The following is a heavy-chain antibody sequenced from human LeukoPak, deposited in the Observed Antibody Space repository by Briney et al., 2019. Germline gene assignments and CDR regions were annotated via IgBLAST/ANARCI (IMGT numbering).Heavy chain of an antibody. CDR3: ARQGSGNYLSPVNY. D-gene: IGHD1-26*01. J-gene: IGHJ4*02. V-gene: IGHV4-39*01. CDR2: IYYSGST. CDR1: GGSISSGAYY. Sequence: PSETLSLTCTVSGGSISSGAYYWGWIRQPPGKGLEWIGTIYYSGSTYYNPSLKSRVTISVDTSKNQFSLKLSFVTAADTAVYYCARQGSGNYLSPVNYWGQGTLVTVSS.